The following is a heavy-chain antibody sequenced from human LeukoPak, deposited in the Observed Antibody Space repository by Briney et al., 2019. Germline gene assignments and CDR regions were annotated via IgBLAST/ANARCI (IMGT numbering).Heavy chain of an antibody. J-gene: IGHJ5*02. Sequence: GASVKVSCKASGYTFTSYDINWVRQATGQGLEWMGIINPSGGSTSYAQKFQGRVTMTRDTSTSTVYMELSSLRSEDTAVYYCARAVRGVGGNWFDPWGQGTLVTVSS. D-gene: IGHD3-10*01. V-gene: IGHV1-46*01. CDR1: GYTFTSYD. CDR2: INPSGGST. CDR3: ARAVRGVGGNWFDP.